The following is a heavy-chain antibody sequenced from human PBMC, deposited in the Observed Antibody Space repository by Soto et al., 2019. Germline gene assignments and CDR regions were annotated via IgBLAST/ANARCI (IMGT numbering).Heavy chain of an antibody. CDR3: AKVAAAGIDY. D-gene: IGHD6-13*01. J-gene: IGHJ4*02. CDR1: GGSISSSSYY. V-gene: IGHV4-39*07. Sequence: LSLTCTVSGGSISSSSYYWGWIRQPPGKGLEWIGSIYYSGSTNYNPSLKSRVTISVDTSKNQFSLKLSSVTAADTAVYYCAKVAAAGIDYWGQGTLVTVSS. CDR2: IYYSGST.